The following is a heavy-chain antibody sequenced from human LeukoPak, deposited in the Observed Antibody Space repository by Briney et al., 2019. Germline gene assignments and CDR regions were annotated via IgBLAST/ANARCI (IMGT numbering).Heavy chain of an antibody. Sequence: PGGSLRLSCAASGFTFSSYGMSWVRQAPGKGLGWGSYISSSSSTIYYADSVKGRFTISRDNAKKSLYLQMNSLRAEDTAVYYCARSPGHFDYWGEGTLVTVSS. CDR1: GFTFSSYG. CDR2: ISSSSSTI. J-gene: IGHJ4*02. V-gene: IGHV3-48*04. CDR3: ARSPGHFDY.